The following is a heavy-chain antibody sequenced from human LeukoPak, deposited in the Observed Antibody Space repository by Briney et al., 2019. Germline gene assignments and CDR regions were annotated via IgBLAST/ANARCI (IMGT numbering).Heavy chain of an antibody. J-gene: IGHJ4*02. CDR3: ARVGVVGATELSY. Sequence: SVKVSCKASGGTFSSYAISWVRQAPGQGHEWMGRIIPILGIANYAQKFQGRVTITADKSTSTAYMELSSLRSEDTAVYYCARVGVVGATELSYWGQGTLVTVSS. CDR2: IIPILGIA. D-gene: IGHD1-26*01. CDR1: GGTFSSYA. V-gene: IGHV1-69*04.